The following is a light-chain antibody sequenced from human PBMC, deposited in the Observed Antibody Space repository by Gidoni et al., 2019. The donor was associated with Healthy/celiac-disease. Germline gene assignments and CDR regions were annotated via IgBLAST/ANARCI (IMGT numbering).Light chain of an antibody. J-gene: IGKJ4*01. CDR1: RGISNY. CDR2: AAS. Sequence: DIQMPQSPSSLSASVGAIALSTCRASRGISNYVAWFQQKPGKAPKSLIYAASSLHSGVPSKFSGSGSGTYSTLTISSLQPEDFATYYYQQPNTFGGGTKVEIK. V-gene: IGKV1-16*02. CDR3: QQPNT.